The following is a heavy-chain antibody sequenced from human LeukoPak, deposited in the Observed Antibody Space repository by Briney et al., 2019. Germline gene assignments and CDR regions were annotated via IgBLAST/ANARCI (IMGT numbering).Heavy chain of an antibody. CDR3: ATDPRSSGYCSGGSCSDWFDP. Sequence: SETLSLTCTVSGGSVSRGSYYWSWIRQPPGKGLEWIGYIYYSGSTNYNPSLKSRVTISVDTSKNQFSLKLSSVTAADTAVYYCATDPRSSGYCSGGSCSDWFDPWGQGTLVTVSS. V-gene: IGHV4-61*01. CDR2: IYYSGST. D-gene: IGHD2-15*01. CDR1: GGSVSRGSYY. J-gene: IGHJ5*02.